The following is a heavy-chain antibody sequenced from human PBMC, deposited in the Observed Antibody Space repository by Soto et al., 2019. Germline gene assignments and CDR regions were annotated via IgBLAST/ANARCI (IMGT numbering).Heavy chain of an antibody. CDR2: IYYNGGST. CDR3: ARAPVGLDTISYFDY. Sequence: PSETLSLTCAVSGASMSSGGHSWSWIRQSPGRGLEWIGYIYYNGGSTYYRPSLESRMHMSLDATRNHYSLRLTSVTAADTAVYFCARAPVGLDTISYFDYWGQGKLVTVSS. D-gene: IGHD3-3*01. J-gene: IGHJ4*02. CDR1: GASMSSGGHS. V-gene: IGHV4-30-2*05.